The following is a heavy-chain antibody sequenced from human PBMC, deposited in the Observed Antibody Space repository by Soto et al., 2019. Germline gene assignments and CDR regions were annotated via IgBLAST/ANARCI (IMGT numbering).Heavy chain of an antibody. CDR3: ARDLLPYCSGGSCYPEGAFHI. J-gene: IGHJ3*02. V-gene: IGHV1-2*04. D-gene: IGHD2-15*01. Sequence: QVQLVQSGAEVKPPGASVKVSCKTSGYTFIDYYMHWVRQAPGQGLEWMGWINPNSGGINYAQKFQGWVTLTRDTSISTAYMELRRLRSDDTAVYFCARDLLPYCSGGSCYPEGAFHIWGQGTMVTVSS. CDR1: GYTFIDYY. CDR2: INPNSGGI.